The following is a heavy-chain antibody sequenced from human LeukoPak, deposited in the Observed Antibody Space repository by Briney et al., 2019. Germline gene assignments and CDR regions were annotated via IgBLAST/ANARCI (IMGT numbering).Heavy chain of an antibody. D-gene: IGHD4-17*01. CDR1: GFTFSSYG. Sequence: PGGSLRLSCEASGFTFSSYGMHWVRQAPGKGLEWVAYITYDGSNKYYADSVKARFTISRDNSKNTLYLQMNSLRVDDTAVYYCARDRLHYGEYEKTLDYWGQGTLVTVSS. CDR2: ITYDGSNK. V-gene: IGHV3-30*02. J-gene: IGHJ4*02. CDR3: ARDRLHYGEYEKTLDY.